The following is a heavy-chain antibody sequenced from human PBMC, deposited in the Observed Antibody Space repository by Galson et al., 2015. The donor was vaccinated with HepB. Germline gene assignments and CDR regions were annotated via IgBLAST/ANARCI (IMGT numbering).Heavy chain of an antibody. CDR1: GYTFTSHD. V-gene: IGHV1-8*01. J-gene: IGHJ4*02. D-gene: IGHD3-3*01. CDR2: MNPNSNNT. CDR3: ATIGLWSGYDY. Sequence: SVKVSCKASGYTFTSHDINWVRQATGQGLGWMGWMNPNSNNTGYAQKFQGRVTMTRNTSISTAYMELSSLRSEDTAVYYCATIGLWSGYDYWGQGTLVTVSS.